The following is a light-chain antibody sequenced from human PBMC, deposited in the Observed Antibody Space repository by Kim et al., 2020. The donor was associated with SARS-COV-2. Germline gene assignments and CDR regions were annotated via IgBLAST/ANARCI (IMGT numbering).Light chain of an antibody. V-gene: IGLV3-21*04. CDR2: YDS. CDR1: NIGSKS. J-gene: IGLJ3*02. CDR3: QVWDSSSDHWV. Sequence: SYELTKPPSVSVAPGKTARITCGGNNIGSKSVHWYQQKPGQAPVVVIYYDSDRPSGIPERFSGSNSGNTATLTISRVEAGDEADYYCQVWDSSSDHWVFGGGTQLTVL.